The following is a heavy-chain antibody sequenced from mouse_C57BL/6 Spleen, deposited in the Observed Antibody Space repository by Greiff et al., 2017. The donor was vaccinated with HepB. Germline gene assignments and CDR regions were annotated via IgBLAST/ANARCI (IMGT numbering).Heavy chain of an antibody. D-gene: IGHD2-4*01. CDR1: GYSITSGYY. Sequence: VQLQQSGPGLVKPSQSLSLTCSVTGYSITSGYYWNWIRQFPGNKLEWMGYISYDGSNNYNPSLKNRISITRDTSKNQFFLKLNSVTTEDTATYYCARGPYDYDEGLAYWGQGTLVTVSA. CDR2: ISYDGSN. V-gene: IGHV3-6*01. J-gene: IGHJ3*01. CDR3: ARGPYDYDEGLAY.